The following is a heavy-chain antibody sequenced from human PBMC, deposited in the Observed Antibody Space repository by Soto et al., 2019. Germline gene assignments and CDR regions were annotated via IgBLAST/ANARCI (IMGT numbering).Heavy chain of an antibody. V-gene: IGHV4-4*02. Sequence: QVQLQESGPGLVKPSGTLSLTCAVSGGSINISTWWSWVRQPPGKGLEWIGEIYHSGSTNYNPSLRSRVTISVAKSKHQFSLKLSSVTAADTAVYYCATGLHDITRAFYYYAIDVWGPGTADTVSS. J-gene: IGHJ6*02. CDR1: GGSINISTW. CDR2: IYHSGST. CDR3: ATGLHDITRAFYYYAIDV. D-gene: IGHD3-9*01.